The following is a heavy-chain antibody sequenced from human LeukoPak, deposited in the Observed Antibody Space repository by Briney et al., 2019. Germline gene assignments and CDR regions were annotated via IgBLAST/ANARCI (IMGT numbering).Heavy chain of an antibody. D-gene: IGHD2-2*01. Sequence: QPGRSLRLSCTASGFTFGDYGMSWVRQAPGKGLEWVGFIRSKAYSGTTEYAASVKGRFSISRDDSKNIAFLQMNSLKTEDTAVYYCSSGSSTSWYFDYWGQGTLVTVSS. V-gene: IGHV3-49*04. CDR2: IRSKAYSGTT. CDR3: SSGSSTSWYFDY. J-gene: IGHJ4*02. CDR1: GFTFGDYG.